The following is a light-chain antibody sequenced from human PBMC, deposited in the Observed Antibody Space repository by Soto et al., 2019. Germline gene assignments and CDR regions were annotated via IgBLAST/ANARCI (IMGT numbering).Light chain of an antibody. J-gene: IGKJ3*01. CDR3: QQLNISPFT. CDR2: AAS. Sequence: DIQLTQSPSFLSASVGDRVTITCRASQGISSYLAWYQQKPGKAPKLLIYAASTLQSGVPSRFSGSGSGTEFTLTISSLQPEDFATYYCQQLNISPFTFGHGTKVDIK. CDR1: QGISSY. V-gene: IGKV1-9*01.